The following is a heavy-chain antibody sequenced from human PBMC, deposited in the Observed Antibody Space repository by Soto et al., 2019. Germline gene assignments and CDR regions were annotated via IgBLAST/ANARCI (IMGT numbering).Heavy chain of an antibody. D-gene: IGHD3-10*02. CDR2: TSGGGST. Sequence: ESLIVSCAASGFTFSSYTMTWVRQAQRKGLEWVSSTSGGGSTHAADSVKRRLTISRDNSQNTHHLQMNSLRDEDTAAYYCSNFVPGRSRRSIDYRSEG. V-gene: IGHV3-23*01. J-gene: IGHJ4*02. CDR1: GFTFSSYT. CDR3: SNFVPGRSRRSIDY.